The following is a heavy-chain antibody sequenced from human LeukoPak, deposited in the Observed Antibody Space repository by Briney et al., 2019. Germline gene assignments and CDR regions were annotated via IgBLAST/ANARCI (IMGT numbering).Heavy chain of an antibody. CDR3: ARGGYDILTGYNWFDP. CDR1: GYSISSGYY. J-gene: IGHJ5*02. CDR2: IYHSGST. D-gene: IGHD3-9*01. Sequence: PSETLSLTCTVSGYSISSGYYWGWIRQPPGKGLEWIGSIYHSGSTYYNPSLKSRVTISVDTSKNQFCLKLSSVTAADTAVYYCARGGYDILTGYNWFDPWGQGTLVTVSS. V-gene: IGHV4-38-2*02.